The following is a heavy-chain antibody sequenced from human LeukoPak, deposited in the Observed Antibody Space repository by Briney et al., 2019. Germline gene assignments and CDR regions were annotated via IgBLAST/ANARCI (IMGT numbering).Heavy chain of an antibody. CDR3: ARSPGTMIVVVITVSDY. CDR2: ISGSSNTI. CDR1: GFTFSSHS. V-gene: IGHV3-48*01. J-gene: IGHJ4*02. Sequence: PGGSLRLSCAASGFTFSSHSMNWVRQAPGKGLEWVSYISGSSNTIYYADSVKGRFTISRDNAKNSLYLQMNSLRAEDTAVYYCARSPGTMIVVVITVSDYWGQGTLVTVSS. D-gene: IGHD3-22*01.